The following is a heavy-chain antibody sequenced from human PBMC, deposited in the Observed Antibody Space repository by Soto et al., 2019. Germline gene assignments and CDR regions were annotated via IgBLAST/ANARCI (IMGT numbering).Heavy chain of an antibody. CDR3: ERTGTTNDFDI. V-gene: IGHV3-21*01. CDR2: ISSSSSYI. CDR1: GFTFSSYS. D-gene: IGHD1-1*01. Sequence: GGSLRLSCAASGFTFSSYSMDWVRQAPGKGLEWVSSISSSSSYIYYADSVKGRFTISRDNAKNSLYLQMNSLRAEDTAVYYCERTGTTNDFDIWGQGTMVTVSS. J-gene: IGHJ3*02.